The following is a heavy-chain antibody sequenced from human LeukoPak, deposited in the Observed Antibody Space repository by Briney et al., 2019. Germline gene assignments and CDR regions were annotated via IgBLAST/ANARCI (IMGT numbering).Heavy chain of an antibody. CDR1: GFTFSSYA. CDR2: ISYDGSNK. CDR3: AREWGDIVVVPAAMPNY. V-gene: IGHV3-30-3*01. J-gene: IGHJ4*02. Sequence: GGSLRFSCAASGFTFSSYAMHWVRQAPGKGLEWVAVISYDGSNKYYADSVKGRFTISRDNSKNTLYLQMNSLRAEDTAVYYCAREWGDIVVVPAAMPNYWGQGTLVTVSS. D-gene: IGHD2-2*01.